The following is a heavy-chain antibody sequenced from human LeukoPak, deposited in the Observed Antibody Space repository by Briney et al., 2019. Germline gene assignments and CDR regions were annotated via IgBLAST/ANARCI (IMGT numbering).Heavy chain of an antibody. D-gene: IGHD3-16*02. V-gene: IGHV3-15*01. J-gene: IGHJ6*02. CDR2: IKSKTDGGTT. CDR3: TTASFHYYYGMDV. Sequence: GGSLRLSCAASEFTFSNAWMSWVRQAPGKGLEWVGRIKSKTDGGTTDYAAPVKGRFTISRDDSKNTLYLQMNSLKTEDTAVYYCTTASFHYYYGMDVWGQGTTVTVSS. CDR1: EFTFSNAW.